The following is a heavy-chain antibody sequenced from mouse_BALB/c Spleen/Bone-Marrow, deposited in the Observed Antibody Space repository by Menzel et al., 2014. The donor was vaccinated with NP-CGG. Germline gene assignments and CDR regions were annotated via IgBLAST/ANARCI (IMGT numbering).Heavy chain of an antibody. CDR3: ARRWLPYAMDY. V-gene: IGHV1-14*01. CDR2: INPYNDGT. D-gene: IGHD2-3*01. Sequence: WVKQKPGQGLEWIGYINPYNDGTKYNEKFKGKATLTSDKSSSTAYMELSSLTSEDSAVYYCARRWLPYAMDYWGQGTSVTVSS. J-gene: IGHJ4*01.